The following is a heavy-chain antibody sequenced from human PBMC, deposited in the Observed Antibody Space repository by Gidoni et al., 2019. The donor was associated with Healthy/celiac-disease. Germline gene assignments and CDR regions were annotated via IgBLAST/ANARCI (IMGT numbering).Heavy chain of an antibody. J-gene: IGHJ2*01. V-gene: IGHV3-21*01. CDR2: ISSSSSYI. Sequence: EVQLVESGGGLVKPGGSLRLSCAASGFTFSSYSMNWVRQAPGKGLEWVSSISSSSSYIYYADSVKGRFTISRDNAKNSLYLQMNSLRAEDTAVYYCARVRDYYDSSGFGYFDLWGRGTLVTVSS. CDR3: ARVRDYYDSSGFGYFDL. CDR1: GFTFSSYS. D-gene: IGHD3-22*01.